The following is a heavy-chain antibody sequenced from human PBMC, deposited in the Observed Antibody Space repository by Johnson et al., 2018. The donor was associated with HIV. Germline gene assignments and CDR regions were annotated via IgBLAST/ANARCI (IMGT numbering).Heavy chain of an antibody. CDR3: AKERGDSYEWGFDI. J-gene: IGHJ3*02. Sequence: QVQLVESGGGVVQPGRSLRLSCAASGFTFSNYAMDWVRQAPGKGLEWVAFVPYDGSNKYYADSVKGRFTISRDNSKNTLYLQMNSLRPEDTAVYYCAKERGDSYEWGFDIWGQGTMVTVSS. CDR1: GFTFSNYA. V-gene: IGHV3-30*18. D-gene: IGHD5-18*01. CDR2: VPYDGSNK.